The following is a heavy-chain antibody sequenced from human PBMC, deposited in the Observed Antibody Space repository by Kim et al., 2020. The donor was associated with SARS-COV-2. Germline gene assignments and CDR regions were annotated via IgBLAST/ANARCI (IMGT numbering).Heavy chain of an antibody. CDR3: ARDGVGYFDWLLPADLGLFDY. CDR2: ISAYNGNT. CDR1: GYTFTSYG. V-gene: IGHV1-18*04. J-gene: IGHJ4*02. Sequence: ASVKVSCKASGYTFTSYGISWVRQAPGQGLEWMGWISAYNGNTNYAQKLQGRVTMTTDTSTSTAYMELRSLRSDDTAVYYCARDGVGYFDWLLPADLGLFDYWGQGTLVTVSS. D-gene: IGHD3-9*01.